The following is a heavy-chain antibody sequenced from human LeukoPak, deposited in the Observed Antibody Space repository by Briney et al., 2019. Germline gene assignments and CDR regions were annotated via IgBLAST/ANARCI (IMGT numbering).Heavy chain of an antibody. CDR2: ISGSAGST. Sequence: GGSLRLSCAASGFTFSSYAMSWVRQAPGKGLEWVSAISGSAGSTYYADSVKGRFTISRDNAKNSLYLQMNSLRAEDTAVYYCARDQGQLLYGFDYWGQGTLVTVSS. CDR3: ARDQGQLLYGFDY. J-gene: IGHJ4*02. CDR1: GFTFSSYA. D-gene: IGHD2-2*02. V-gene: IGHV3-23*01.